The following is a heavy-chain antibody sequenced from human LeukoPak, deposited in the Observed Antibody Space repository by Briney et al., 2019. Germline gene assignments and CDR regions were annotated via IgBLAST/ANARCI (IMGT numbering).Heavy chain of an antibody. J-gene: IGHJ3*02. CDR1: GYSISSGYY. CDR2: IYHSGST. Sequence: SETLSLTCTVSGYSISSGYYWGWIRQPPGKGLEWIGSIYHSGSTYYNPSLKSRVTISVDTSKNQFSLKLSSVTAADTAVYYCARDHSYYDFWSGYFSWGAFDIWGQGTMVTVSS. D-gene: IGHD3-3*01. V-gene: IGHV4-38-2*02. CDR3: ARDHSYYDFWSGYFSWGAFDI.